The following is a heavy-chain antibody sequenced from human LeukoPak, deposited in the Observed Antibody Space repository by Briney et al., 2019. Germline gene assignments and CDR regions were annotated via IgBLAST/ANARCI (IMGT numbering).Heavy chain of an antibody. D-gene: IGHD1-1*01. CDR3: AKILGTGPTMDV. J-gene: IGHJ6*02. CDR1: GGSISGYY. Sequence: PSETLSLTCTVSGGSISGYYWSWIRQPPGKGLEWIAYIYYNGISNYNPSLKSRVIISVDSSKNQFSLKLTSVTAGGTAVYYCAKILGTGPTMDVWGQGTTVTVSS. V-gene: IGHV4-59*01. CDR2: IYYNGIS.